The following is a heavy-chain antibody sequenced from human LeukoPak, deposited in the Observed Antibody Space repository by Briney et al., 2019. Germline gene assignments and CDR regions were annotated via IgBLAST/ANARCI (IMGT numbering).Heavy chain of an antibody. V-gene: IGHV1-69*04. CDR3: ARAVEMATIRVAFDI. CDR1: GGTFSSYA. J-gene: IGHJ3*02. CDR2: IIPNIGTA. D-gene: IGHD5-24*01. Sequence: SVKVSRTASGGTFSSYAISWVRQAPGQGLEWMGRIIPNIGTANYAQKFQGRVTITADKSTSTAYMELSSLRSEDTAVYYCARAVEMATIRVAFDIWGQEAMVTVSS.